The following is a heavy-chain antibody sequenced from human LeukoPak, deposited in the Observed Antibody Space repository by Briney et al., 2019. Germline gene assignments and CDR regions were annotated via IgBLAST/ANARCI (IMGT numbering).Heavy chain of an antibody. CDR3: ARVSVGTKYYYYYYYMDV. D-gene: IGHD1-1*01. CDR1: GFTVSSNY. CDR2: IYSGGST. Sequence: GGSLRLSCAASGFTVSSNYMSWVRQAPGKGLEWVSVIYSGGSTYYADSVKGRFTISRDNSKNTLYLQMNSLRAEDTAVYYCARVSVGTKYYYYYYYMDVWGKGTTVTISS. J-gene: IGHJ6*03. V-gene: IGHV3-66*01.